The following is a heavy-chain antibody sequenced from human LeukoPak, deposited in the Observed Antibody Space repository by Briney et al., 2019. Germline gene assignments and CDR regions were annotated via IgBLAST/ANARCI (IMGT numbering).Heavy chain of an antibody. CDR3: ARWGAYGMDV. J-gene: IGHJ6*02. D-gene: IGHD3-16*01. V-gene: IGHV4-4*07. CDR1: GGSISSYY. CDR2: IYTSGST. Sequence: NPSETLSLTCTVSGGSISSYYWSWIRQPAAQGLEWIGRIYTSGSTNYNPSLNRRVTMSVDTSKNQFSLKLSSVTAADTAVYYCARWGAYGMDVWGQGTTVTVSS.